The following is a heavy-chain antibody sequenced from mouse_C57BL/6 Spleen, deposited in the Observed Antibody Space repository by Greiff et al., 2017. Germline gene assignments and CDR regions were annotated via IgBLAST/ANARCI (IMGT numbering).Heavy chain of an antibody. D-gene: IGHD2-4*01. CDR2: INYDGSST. CDR1: GFTFSDYY. V-gene: IGHV5-16*01. Sequence: EVMLVESEGGLVQPGSSMKLSCTASGFTFSDYYMAWVRQVPEKGLEWVANINYDGSSTYYLDSLKSRFIISRDNAKNILYLQMSSLKSEDTATYYCARAGVYDYDPYWYFDVWGTGTTVTVSS. J-gene: IGHJ1*03. CDR3: ARAGVYDYDPYWYFDV.